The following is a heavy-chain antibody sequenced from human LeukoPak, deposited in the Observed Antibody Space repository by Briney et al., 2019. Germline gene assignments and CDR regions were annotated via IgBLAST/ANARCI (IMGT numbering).Heavy chain of an antibody. V-gene: IGHV4-38-2*02. CDR1: GYSISSGYY. CDR2: IYHSGST. CDR3: ARDRYSSGWLVWGY. Sequence: SSETLSLTCTVSGYSISSGYYWGWIRQPPGKGLEWIGSIYHSGSTYYNPSLKSRVTISVDTSKNQFSLKLSSVTAADTAVYYCARDRYSSGWLVWGYWGQGTLVTVSS. D-gene: IGHD6-19*01. J-gene: IGHJ4*02.